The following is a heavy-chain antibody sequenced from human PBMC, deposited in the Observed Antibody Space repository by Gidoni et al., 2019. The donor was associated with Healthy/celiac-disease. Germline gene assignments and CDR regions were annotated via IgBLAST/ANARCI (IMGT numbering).Heavy chain of an antibody. CDR2: ISYDGSNK. D-gene: IGHD6-13*01. Sequence: QVQLVESGGGVVQPGRSLRLSCAASVFTFSSYGMHWVRQAPGKGLDWVAVISYDGSNKYYADSVKGRFTISRDNSKNTLYLQMNSLRAEDTAVYYCAKARSSSWYLFDYWGQGTLVTVSS. CDR3: AKARSSSWYLFDY. V-gene: IGHV3-30*18. CDR1: VFTFSSYG. J-gene: IGHJ4*02.